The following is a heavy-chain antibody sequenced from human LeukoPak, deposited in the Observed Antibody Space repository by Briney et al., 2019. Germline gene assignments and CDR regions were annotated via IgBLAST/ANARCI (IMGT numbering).Heavy chain of an antibody. CDR1: GFTFSSYG. CDR3: ARSHYDSKAFDI. V-gene: IGHV3-33*01. CDR2: IWYDGSNK. Sequence: GSLRLSCAASGFTFSSYGMHWVRQAPGKGLEWVAVIWYDGSNKYYADSVKGRFTISRDNSKNTLYLQMNSLRAEDTAVYYCARSHYDSKAFDIWGQGTMVTVSS. D-gene: IGHD3-22*01. J-gene: IGHJ3*02.